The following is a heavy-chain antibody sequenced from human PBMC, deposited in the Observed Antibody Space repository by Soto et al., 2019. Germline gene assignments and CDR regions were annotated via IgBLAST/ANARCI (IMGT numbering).Heavy chain of an antibody. D-gene: IGHD7-27*01. CDR2: VDPEDDAT. CDR3: ATWGMGIRAHFDY. J-gene: IGHJ4*02. CDR1: GYTFTDYY. V-gene: IGHV1-69-2*01. Sequence: EVQLVQSGAEVKKPGATVKISCKVSGYTFTDYYIHWVQQAPGKGLEWMGLVDPEDDATVFAEKFQDRVTMTADTSTGTAYMELSGLRYDDTAVYYCATWGMGIRAHFDYWGQGTPVTVSS.